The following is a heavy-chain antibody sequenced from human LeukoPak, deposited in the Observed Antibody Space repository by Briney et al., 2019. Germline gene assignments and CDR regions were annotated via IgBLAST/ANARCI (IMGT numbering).Heavy chain of an antibody. CDR2: ISTSGSPI. CDR3: ARRGFYDSSGYLFDH. CDR1: GFTFSSYE. Sequence: GGSLRLSCAASGFTFSSYEMNWVRQAPGKGLEWVSYISTSGSPIYYGNSVKGRFTISRDNAKNSLYLQMNSLRAEDTALYYCARRGFYDSSGYLFDHWGQGTLVTVSS. D-gene: IGHD3-22*01. V-gene: IGHV3-48*03. J-gene: IGHJ4*02.